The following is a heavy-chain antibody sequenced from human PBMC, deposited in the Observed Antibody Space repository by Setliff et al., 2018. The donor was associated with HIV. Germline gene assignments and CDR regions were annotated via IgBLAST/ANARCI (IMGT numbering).Heavy chain of an antibody. CDR1: GGSIDSTSYY. V-gene: IGHV4-39*01. D-gene: IGHD3-16*01. Sequence: SETLSLTCTVSGGSIDSTSYYWGWIRQPPGKGLEWIGSIYHSGSTNYNPSLKSRVTISVDTSKNQFSLKLSSVTAADTAVYYCASPRSLLVWYDAFDIWGQGTMVTVSS. J-gene: IGHJ3*02. CDR3: ASPRSLLVWYDAFDI. CDR2: IYHSGST.